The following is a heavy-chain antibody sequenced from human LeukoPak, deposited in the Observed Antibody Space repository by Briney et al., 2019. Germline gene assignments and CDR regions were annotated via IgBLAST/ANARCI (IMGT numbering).Heavy chain of an antibody. V-gene: IGHV3-7*01. CDR3: ARDLRSSSWSDY. CDR2: IKQDGSEK. J-gene: IGHJ4*02. Sequence: GGSLRLSCAASGFTFSSYSMSWVRQAPGKGLEWVANIKQDGSEKYYVDSVKGRFTISRDNAKNSLYLQMNSLRAEDTAVYYCARDLRSSSWSDYWGQGTLVTVSS. D-gene: IGHD6-13*01. CDR1: GFTFSSYS.